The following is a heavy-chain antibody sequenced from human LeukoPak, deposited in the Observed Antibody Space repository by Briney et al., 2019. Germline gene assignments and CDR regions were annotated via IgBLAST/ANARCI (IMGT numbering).Heavy chain of an antibody. J-gene: IGHJ5*02. Sequence: GEPLNISCMGSGYRFPNYWIGWVRQMPGKGLDWMGIVFPGDSHTRYSPSFQDQVTISADKSISTAYLQWSSLKASDTAMYYCARGPYAYTSSATLGSYNWFDPWGQGRLVSVSS. CDR1: GYRFPNYW. CDR3: ARGPYAYTSSATLGSYNWFDP. CDR2: VFPGDSHT. D-gene: IGHD2-2*02. V-gene: IGHV5-51*01.